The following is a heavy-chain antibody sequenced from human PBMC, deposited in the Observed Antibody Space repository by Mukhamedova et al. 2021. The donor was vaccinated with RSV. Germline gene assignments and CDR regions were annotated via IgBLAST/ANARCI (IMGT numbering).Heavy chain of an antibody. D-gene: IGHD6-19*01. CDR1: A. CDR2: IRSKAYGGTT. CDR3: TRERAVKGRNWFDP. Sequence: AMSWVRQAPGKGLEWVGFIRSKAYGGTTEYAASVKGRFTISRDDSKSIAYLQMNSLKTEDTAVYYCTRERAVKGRNWFDPWGQGT. V-gene: IGHV3-49*04. J-gene: IGHJ5*02.